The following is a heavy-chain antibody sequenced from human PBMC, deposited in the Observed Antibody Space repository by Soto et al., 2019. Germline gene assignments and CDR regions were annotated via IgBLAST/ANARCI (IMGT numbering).Heavy chain of an antibody. D-gene: IGHD1-26*01. Sequence: GASVKVSCKASGYTFTSYAMHWVRQAPGQRLEWMGWINAGNGNTKYSQKFQGRVTITADESTSTAYMELSSLRSEDTAVYYCARGGSLYWYFDLWGRGTLVTVSS. CDR1: GYTFTSYA. CDR3: ARGGSLYWYFDL. J-gene: IGHJ2*01. V-gene: IGHV1-3*01. CDR2: INAGNGNT.